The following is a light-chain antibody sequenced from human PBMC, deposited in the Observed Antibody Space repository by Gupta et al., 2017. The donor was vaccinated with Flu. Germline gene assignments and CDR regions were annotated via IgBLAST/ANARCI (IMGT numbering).Light chain of an antibody. Sequence: ELLMTQSTATLSVSTGERATLPCRASQSVSSNLAWYQQKPGQAPRLLIYDASTMATGIPSRFSGSGSGTEFTLTISSLQSEDFAVYYCQQYNNWRRSFGQGTKLEIK. J-gene: IGKJ2*03. CDR2: DAS. CDR1: QSVSSN. V-gene: IGKV3-15*01. CDR3: QQYNNWRRS.